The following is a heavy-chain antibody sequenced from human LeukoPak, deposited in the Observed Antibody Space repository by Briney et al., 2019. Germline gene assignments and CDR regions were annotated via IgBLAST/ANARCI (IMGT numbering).Heavy chain of an antibody. J-gene: IGHJ4*02. CDR3: ARDRDSSGWFDY. CDR2: IYYSGSA. CDR1: GGSISGFY. D-gene: IGHD6-19*01. V-gene: IGHV4-59*01. Sequence: PSETLSLTCTVSGGSISGFYWGWIRQPPGKGLECIGFIYYSGSANYNPSLKSRVTMSIDMSKNQFSLKLSSVTAAATAFYYCARDRDSSGWFDYWGQGALVTVSS.